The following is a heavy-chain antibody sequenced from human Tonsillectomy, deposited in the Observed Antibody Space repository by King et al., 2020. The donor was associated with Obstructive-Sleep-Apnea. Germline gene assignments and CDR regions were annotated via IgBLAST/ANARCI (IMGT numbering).Heavy chain of an antibody. D-gene: IGHD6-13*01. V-gene: IGHV3-23*04. CDR2: ISASGGNT. CDR1: GFTFSSYA. CDR3: AIDLYSSNLADVPSLDY. Sequence: VQLVESGGGLVQPGGSLRLSCAASGFTFSSYAMSWVRQAPGKGLEWVSDISASGGNTYYADSVKGQFTIARDNSKNRLYLKLNRLRAEDAVVYYCAIDLYSSNLADVPSLDYWGQGALVTLSS. J-gene: IGHJ4*02.